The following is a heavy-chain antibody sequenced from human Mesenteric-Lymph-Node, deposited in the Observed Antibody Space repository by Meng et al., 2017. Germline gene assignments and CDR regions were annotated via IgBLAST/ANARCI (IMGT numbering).Heavy chain of an antibody. CDR3: ARNWGTGDSWFDP. J-gene: IGHJ5*02. V-gene: IGHV4-34*01. D-gene: IGHD7-27*01. CDR2: INHSGST. Sequence: QVQLQQWGAGLLKPSEPLSLTCAVYGGSFSGYYWSWIRQPPGKGLEWIGEINHSGSTNYNPSLKSRVTISVETSKNQFSLKLTSVTAADTAVYYCARNWGTGDSWFDPWGPGTLVIVSS. CDR1: GGSFSGYY.